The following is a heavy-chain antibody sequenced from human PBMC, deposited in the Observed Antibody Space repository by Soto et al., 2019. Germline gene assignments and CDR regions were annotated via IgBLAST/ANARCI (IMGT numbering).Heavy chain of an antibody. V-gene: IGHV3-11*01. CDR3: ARPGATSGYYYYMDV. CDR2: ISSSGSTI. Sequence: GESLKISCAASGFTFSDYYMSWIRQAPGKGLEWVSYISSSGSTIYYADSVKGRFTISRDNAKNSLYLQMNSLRAEDTAVYYCARPGATSGYYYYMDVWGKGTTVTVSS. J-gene: IGHJ6*03. D-gene: IGHD4-17*01. CDR1: GFTFSDYY.